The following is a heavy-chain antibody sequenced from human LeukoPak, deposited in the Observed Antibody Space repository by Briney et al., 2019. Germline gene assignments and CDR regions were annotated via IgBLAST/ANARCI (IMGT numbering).Heavy chain of an antibody. V-gene: IGHV1-18*01. CDR2: ISTSNGNT. CDR1: GYTFTTHG. CDR3: ARWGNINWWEHLGDY. Sequence: GASVKVSCKASGYTFTTHGFSWVRQAPGQGLEWRCWISTSNGNTNYAQKLHDRLTMTTDTSTNTAYMELRSLRSDDTAIYYCARWGNINWWEHLGDYWGQGTLVIVSS. D-gene: IGHD2-8*02. J-gene: IGHJ4*02.